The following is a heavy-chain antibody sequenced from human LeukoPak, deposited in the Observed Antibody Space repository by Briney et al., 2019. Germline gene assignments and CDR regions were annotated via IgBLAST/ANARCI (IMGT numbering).Heavy chain of an antibody. J-gene: IGHJ4*02. CDR2: IYSGGNT. D-gene: IGHD5-18*01. V-gene: IGHV3-53*04. CDR3: ATAGYSYGFDY. Sequence: GGSLRLSCAASGFTVSNNYMIWVRQAPGKGLEWVSIIYSGGNTYYADSVKGRFTISGHNSKNTLYLQMNSLRGEDTAVYYCATAGYSYGFDYWGQGTLVTVSS. CDR1: GFTVSNNY.